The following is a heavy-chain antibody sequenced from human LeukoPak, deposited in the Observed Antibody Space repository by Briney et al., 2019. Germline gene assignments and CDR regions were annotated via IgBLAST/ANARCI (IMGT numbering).Heavy chain of an antibody. Sequence: GRSLRLSCAASGFTFSSYGMHWVRQAPGKGLEWVAVIWYDGSNKYYADSVKGRFTISRDNSKNTLYLQMNSLRAEDTAVYYCARGSHCSGGSCYTNWFDPWGQGTLVTVSS. D-gene: IGHD2-15*01. CDR3: ARGSHCSGGSCYTNWFDP. CDR2: IWYDGSNK. J-gene: IGHJ5*02. V-gene: IGHV3-33*01. CDR1: GFTFSSYG.